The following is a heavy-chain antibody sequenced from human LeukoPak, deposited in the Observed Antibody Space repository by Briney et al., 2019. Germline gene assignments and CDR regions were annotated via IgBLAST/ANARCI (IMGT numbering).Heavy chain of an antibody. CDR1: GFTFSSYS. J-gene: IGHJ4*02. D-gene: IGHD3-3*01. CDR3: AGDLDFWSGYYTGVFDY. Sequence: GGSLRLSRAASGFTFSSYSMNWVRQAPGKGLEWVSYISSSSSTIYYADSVKGRFTISRDNAKNSLYLQMNSLRAEDTAVYYCAGDLDFWSGYYTGVFDYWGQGTLVTVSS. V-gene: IGHV3-48*01. CDR2: ISSSSSTI.